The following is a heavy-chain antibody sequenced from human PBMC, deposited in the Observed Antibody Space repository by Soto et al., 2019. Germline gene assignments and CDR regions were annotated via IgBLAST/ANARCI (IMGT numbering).Heavy chain of an antibody. Sequence: SDTLSLTFTVSGGSISSYYWSWIRQPPGKGLEWIGYIYNSGSTNYNPSLKSLVTISVETSKNQFSLKLSSVTAADTAVYYCARDIGVRGVIIGPDYYYGMHXWGQGTTVTVS. CDR2: IYNSGST. J-gene: IGHJ6*02. CDR1: GGSISSYY. CDR3: ARDIGVRGVIIGPDYYYGMHX. D-gene: IGHD3-10*01. V-gene: IGHV4-59*01.